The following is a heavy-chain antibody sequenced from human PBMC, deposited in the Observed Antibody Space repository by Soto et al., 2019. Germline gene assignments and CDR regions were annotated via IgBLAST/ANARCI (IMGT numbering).Heavy chain of an antibody. Sequence: ASVKVSCKASGYTFTSYAMHWVRQAPGQRLEWMGWINAGNGNTKYSQKFQGRVTITRDTSASTAYMELSSLRSEDTAVYYCARAPRVVAATYNWFDPWGQGTLVTVSS. D-gene: IGHD2-15*01. CDR2: INAGNGNT. CDR1: GYTFTSYA. CDR3: ARAPRVVAATYNWFDP. V-gene: IGHV1-3*01. J-gene: IGHJ5*02.